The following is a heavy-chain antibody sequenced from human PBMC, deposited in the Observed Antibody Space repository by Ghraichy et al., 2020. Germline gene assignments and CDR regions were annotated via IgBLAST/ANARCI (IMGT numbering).Heavy chain of an antibody. CDR3: ARGLSYGDYVVAFGY. CDR1: GGSFSGYY. CDR2: IKLSGST. J-gene: IGHJ4*02. Sequence: SETLSLTCTVYGGSFSGYYWSWLRQPPGKGLEWIGEIKLSGSTSYSPSLRSRVTISVDTSKNQFSLKLTSVTAADTAMYYCARGLSYGDYVVAFGYWGQGTLDTVSS. D-gene: IGHD4-17*01. V-gene: IGHV4-34*01.